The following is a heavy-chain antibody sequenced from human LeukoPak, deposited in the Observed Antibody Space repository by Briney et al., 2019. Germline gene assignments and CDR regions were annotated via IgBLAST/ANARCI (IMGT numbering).Heavy chain of an antibody. CDR2: IYYSGNT. CDR3: ARRGSGASLEYYFDG. J-gene: IGHJ2*01. D-gene: IGHD1-14*01. CDR1: GGSISGYY. Sequence: SETLSLTCTVSGGSISGYYWSWIRQPPGKGLEYIGYIYYSGNTNSNPSLNSRVTISVDTSKNQSSLKLSSVTAADTAVYYCARRGSGASLEYYFDGWGRGTLVTASS. V-gene: IGHV4-59*08.